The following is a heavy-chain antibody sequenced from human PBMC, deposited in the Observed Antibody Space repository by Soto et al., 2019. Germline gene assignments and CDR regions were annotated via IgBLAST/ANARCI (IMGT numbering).Heavy chain of an antibody. V-gene: IGHV3-21*01. D-gene: IGHD3-3*02. Sequence: GESLRLSCAASGFTFSSYSMNWVRQAPGKGLEWVSSISSSSSYIYYADSVKGRFTISRDNAKNSLYLQMNSLRAEDTAVYYCARGSMHFWSGSSYNWFDPWGQGTLVTVSS. CDR3: ARGSMHFWSGSSYNWFDP. CDR2: ISSSSSYI. CDR1: GFTFSSYS. J-gene: IGHJ5*02.